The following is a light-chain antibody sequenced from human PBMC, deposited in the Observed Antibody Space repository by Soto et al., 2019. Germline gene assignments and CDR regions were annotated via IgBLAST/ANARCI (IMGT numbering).Light chain of an antibody. CDR1: QSIDSDY. CDR3: QKYGGSPPWT. Sequence: EIVWTLYPRTLSLSPGERATLSCRAVQSIDSDYLAWYQQRPGQAPRLLIFGASSRAIGIPDKFSGSGSGTEFTLSISRLEPEDFAIYYCQKYGGSPPWTFGRGTKVDIK. CDR2: GAS. V-gene: IGKV3-20*01. J-gene: IGKJ1*01.